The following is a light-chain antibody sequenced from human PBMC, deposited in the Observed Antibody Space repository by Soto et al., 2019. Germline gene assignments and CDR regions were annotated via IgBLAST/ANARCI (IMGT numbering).Light chain of an antibody. CDR1: QSVRGNY. Sequence: EIVLTQSPGTLSLSPGERATLSCRASQSVRGNYLAWYQQKPGQAPRLLISGASSRASGIPDMFSGSGSGTEFTLTISRLEPEDFAVYYCQQYGFSLRTFGQGSKVEI. V-gene: IGKV3-20*01. CDR2: GAS. CDR3: QQYGFSLRT. J-gene: IGKJ1*01.